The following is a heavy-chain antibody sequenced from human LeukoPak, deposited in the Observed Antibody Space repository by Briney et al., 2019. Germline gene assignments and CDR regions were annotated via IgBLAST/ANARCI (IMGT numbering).Heavy chain of an antibody. CDR2: IDPGDSYT. Sequence: GASTHISCKRSGNRINNYWNNCVRQMPRKALEWMGRIDPGDSYTNYSPSFQGHVTISADRSISTAYLQWSSLKASDTAMYYCARGIAVAGTAQDYWGQGTLVTVSS. V-gene: IGHV5-10-1*01. D-gene: IGHD6-19*01. J-gene: IGHJ4*02. CDR3: ARGIAVAGTAQDY. CDR1: GNRINNYW.